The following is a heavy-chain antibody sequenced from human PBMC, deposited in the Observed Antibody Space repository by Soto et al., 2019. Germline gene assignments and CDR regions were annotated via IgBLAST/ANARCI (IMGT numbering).Heavy chain of an antibody. CDR3: ATGRVVAVTAHVV. D-gene: IGHD2-21*02. V-gene: IGHV3-30-3*01. CDR2: ISYDGSNK. Sequence: GGSLRLSCAASGFTFSSYAMHWVRQAPGKGLEWVAVISYDGSNKYYADSVKGRFTISRDNSKNTLYLQMNSLRAEDTAVYYCATGRVVAVTAHVVWGQGTLVTVSS. CDR1: GFTFSSYA. J-gene: IGHJ4*02.